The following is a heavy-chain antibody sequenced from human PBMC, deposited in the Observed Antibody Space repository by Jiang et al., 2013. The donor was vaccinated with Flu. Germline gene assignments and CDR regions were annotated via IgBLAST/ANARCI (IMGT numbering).Heavy chain of an antibody. Sequence: SGYSFTSYWIGWVRQMPGKGLEWMGIIYPGDSDTRYSPSFQGQVTISADKSISTAYLQWSSLKASDTAMYYCARDSSGWYFGYYYYGMDVWGQGTTATVSS. CDR3: ARDSSGWYFGYYYYGMDV. V-gene: IGHV5-51*01. CDR1: GYSFTSYW. J-gene: IGHJ6*02. CDR2: IYPGDSDT. D-gene: IGHD6-19*01.